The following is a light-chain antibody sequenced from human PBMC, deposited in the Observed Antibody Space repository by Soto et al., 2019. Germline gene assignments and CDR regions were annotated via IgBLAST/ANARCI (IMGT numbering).Light chain of an antibody. CDR1: SSNIGAGYD. CDR3: QSYDSSRSGV. J-gene: IGLJ1*01. CDR2: GNS. Sequence: QSVLTQPPSVSGAPGQRVTISCTGSSSNIGAGYDVHWYQQLPGTAPKLLIYGNSNRPSGVHDRLSGYKSGTSASLAITGLQAEDEADYYCQSYDSSRSGVFGTGTKLTVL. V-gene: IGLV1-40*01.